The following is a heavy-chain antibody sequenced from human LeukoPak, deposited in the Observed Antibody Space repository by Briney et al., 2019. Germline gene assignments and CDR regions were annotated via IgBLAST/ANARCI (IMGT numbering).Heavy chain of an antibody. D-gene: IGHD3-16*01. CDR3: VGGGDY. Sequence: GGSLRLSCATSGFTFSGSAMHWVRQAHGKGLEWVGRIRSKPSSYATTYAASVKGRFTISRDDSKNTAYLQMNSLKTEDTAVYYCVGGGDYWGQGTLVTVSS. CDR2: IRSKPSSYAT. CDR1: GFTFSGSA. J-gene: IGHJ4*02. V-gene: IGHV3-73*01.